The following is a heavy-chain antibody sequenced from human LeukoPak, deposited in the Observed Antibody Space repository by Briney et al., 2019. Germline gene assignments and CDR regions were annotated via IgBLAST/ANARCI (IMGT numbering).Heavy chain of an antibody. D-gene: IGHD3-22*01. CDR1: GFTFSSYS. Sequence: GGSLRLSCAASGFTFSSYSMNWVRRAPGKGLEWVSYISSSSSTIYYADSVKGRFTISRDNAKNSLYLQMNSLRAEDTAVYYCAPATYGGYYSAFDYWGQGTLVTVSS. J-gene: IGHJ4*02. CDR3: APATYGGYYSAFDY. V-gene: IGHV3-48*04. CDR2: ISSSSSTI.